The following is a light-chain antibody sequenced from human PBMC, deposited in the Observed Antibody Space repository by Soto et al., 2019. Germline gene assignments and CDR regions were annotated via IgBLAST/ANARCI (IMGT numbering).Light chain of an antibody. CDR2: DVN. Sequence: QSALTQPASVSGSPGQSITISCTGTSSDIGAYNFVSWYQQHSGKAPKLMLYDVNIRPSGVSNRFSGSKSGNTASLTISGLQAEDEADYYCTSWTTSTTMIFGGGTKL. CDR3: TSWTTSTTMI. V-gene: IGLV2-14*03. CDR1: SSDIGAYNF. J-gene: IGLJ2*01.